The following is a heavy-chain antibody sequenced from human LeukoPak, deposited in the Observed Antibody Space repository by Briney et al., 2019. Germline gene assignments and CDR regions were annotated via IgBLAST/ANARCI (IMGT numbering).Heavy chain of an antibody. D-gene: IGHD5-18*01. Sequence: GGSLRLSCAASGFTFKGYWMSWVRQAPGYGLEPLTNIQQDGSEKKYVESVKGRFTISRDNAKNSLYLQMDSLRAEDTAVYYCVRLRYTYGKNFDCWGQGTLVTVSS. J-gene: IGHJ4*02. V-gene: IGHV3-7*01. CDR2: IQQDGSEK. CDR3: VRLRYTYGKNFDC. CDR1: GFTFKGYW.